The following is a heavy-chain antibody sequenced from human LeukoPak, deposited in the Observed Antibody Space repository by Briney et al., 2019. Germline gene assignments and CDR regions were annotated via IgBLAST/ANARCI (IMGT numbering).Heavy chain of an antibody. CDR1: GFTFDDYA. Sequence: GGSLRLSCAASGFTFDDYAMHWVRQAPGKGLEWVSGISWNSRSIAYADSVKGRFTISRDNAKNSLYLQMNSLRAEDTAVYYCARDRDGMDVWGQGTTVTVSS. J-gene: IGHJ6*02. CDR2: ISWNSRSI. V-gene: IGHV3-9*01. CDR3: ARDRDGMDV.